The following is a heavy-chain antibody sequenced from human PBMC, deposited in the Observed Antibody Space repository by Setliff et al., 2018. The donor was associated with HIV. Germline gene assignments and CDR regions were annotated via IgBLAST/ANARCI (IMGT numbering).Heavy chain of an antibody. CDR2: IWQDGTKK. V-gene: IGHV3-33*01. J-gene: IGHJ4*02. CDR1: GFSFSGSA. D-gene: IGHD5-12*01. CDR3: ARRRDGYNLIDY. Sequence: GGSLRLSCAASGFSFSGSAMHWVRQAPGKGLQWVAVIWQDGTKKYYADSVKGRFTSSRDNSKNTLYLQMNSLRAEDTAVYYCARRRDGYNLIDYWGQGTLVTVSS.